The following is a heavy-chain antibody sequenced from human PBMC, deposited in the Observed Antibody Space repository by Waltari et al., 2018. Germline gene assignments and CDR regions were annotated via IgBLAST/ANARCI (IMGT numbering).Heavy chain of an antibody. CDR3: AREDLRDNWFDP. V-gene: IGHV4-39*07. D-gene: IGHD3-16*01. CDR2: IYYSGST. CDR1: GGSISSSSYY. Sequence: QLQLQESGPGLVKPSETLSLTCTVSGGSISSSSYYWGWIRQPPGKGLEWIGSIYYSGSTYYNPSLKSRVTISVDTSKNQFSLKLSSVTAADTAVYYCAREDLRDNWFDPWGQGTLVTVSS. J-gene: IGHJ5*02.